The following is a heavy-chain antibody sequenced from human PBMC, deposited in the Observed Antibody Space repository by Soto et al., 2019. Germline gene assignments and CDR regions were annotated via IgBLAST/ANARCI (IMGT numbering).Heavy chain of an antibody. J-gene: IGHJ6*02. V-gene: IGHV3-33*01. D-gene: IGHD6-13*01. CDR1: GFTFSSYG. CDR2: IWYDGSNK. CDR3: ARVPIAAAGTGGMDV. Sequence: HPGGSLRLSCAASGFTFSSYGMHWVRQAPGKGLEWVAVIWYDGSNKYYADSVKGRFTISRDNSKNTLYLQMNSLRAEDTAVYYCARVPIAAAGTGGMDVWGQGTTVTVSS.